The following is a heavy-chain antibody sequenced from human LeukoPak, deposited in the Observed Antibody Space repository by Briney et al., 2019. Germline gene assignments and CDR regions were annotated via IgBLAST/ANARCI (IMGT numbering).Heavy chain of an antibody. CDR1: GGSISSYY. Sequence: SETLSLTCTVSGGSISSYYWSWIRQPPGEGREWVVYIYYSGSTNYNPSLKGRVTISVDTSKNQFSLKLSPGTAADTAVYYCARQTTSDAFDIWGQGTMVTVSS. D-gene: IGHD4-17*01. V-gene: IGHV4-59*08. CDR2: IYYSGST. CDR3: ARQTTSDAFDI. J-gene: IGHJ3*02.